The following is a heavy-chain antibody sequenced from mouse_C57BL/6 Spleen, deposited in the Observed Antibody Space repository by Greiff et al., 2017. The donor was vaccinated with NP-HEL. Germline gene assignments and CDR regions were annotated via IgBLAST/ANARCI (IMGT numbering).Heavy chain of an antibody. CDR3: ARQGFAY. J-gene: IGHJ3*01. CDR1: GFTFSDYY. V-gene: IGHV5-12*01. Sequence: EVKLVESGGGLVQPGGSLKLSCAASGFTFSDYYMYWVRQTPEKRLEWVAYISNGGGSTYYPDTVKGRFTISRDNAKNTLYLQVSRLKSEDTAMYYCARQGFAYWGQGTLVTVSA. CDR2: ISNGGGST.